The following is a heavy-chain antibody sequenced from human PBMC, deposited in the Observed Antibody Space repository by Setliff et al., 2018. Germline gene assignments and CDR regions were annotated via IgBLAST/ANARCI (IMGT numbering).Heavy chain of an antibody. CDR1: GGSISSSGYY. J-gene: IGHJ4*02. V-gene: IGHV4-39*07. D-gene: IGHD3-22*01. Sequence: SETLSLTCTVSGGSISSSGYYWGWIRQPPGKGLEWIGSIYYRGSTYYNPSLKSRVTMSVDASKNQFSLKLSSVTAADTAAYYCARGDSSGFYYILFDFWGQGTLVTVSA. CDR2: IYYRGST. CDR3: ARGDSSGFYYILFDF.